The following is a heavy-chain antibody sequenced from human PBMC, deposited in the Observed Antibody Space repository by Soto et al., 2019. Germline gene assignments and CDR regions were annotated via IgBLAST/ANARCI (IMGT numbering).Heavy chain of an antibody. D-gene: IGHD3-22*01. CDR2: LYHSGST. J-gene: IGHJ6*02. CDR3: ARGSDNSSGLSRYLYYYGMDV. V-gene: IGHV4-4*02. CDR1: GGSISRSNW. Sequence: PSETLSLTCAVSGGSISRSNWWSWVRQPPGKGLEWIGELYHSGSTNYNPSLKSRVTISVDTSKNQFSLKLSSVTAADTAVYYCARGSDNSSGLSRYLYYYGMDVWGQGTTVT.